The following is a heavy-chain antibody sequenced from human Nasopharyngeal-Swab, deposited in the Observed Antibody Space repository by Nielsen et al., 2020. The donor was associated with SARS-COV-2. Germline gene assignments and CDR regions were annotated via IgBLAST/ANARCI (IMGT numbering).Heavy chain of an antibody. Sequence: GESLKISCAASGFTFSSYAMHWIRQAPGRGLEWVAIISYDGSDIFYADSVKGRFTISRDKSKNTLYLQMNSLRAEDTAVYFCATGGDVNYFDYWGQGTLVTVSS. CDR2: ISYDGSDI. CDR3: ATGGDVNYFDY. D-gene: IGHD3-10*01. V-gene: IGHV3-30*04. J-gene: IGHJ4*02. CDR1: GFTFSSYA.